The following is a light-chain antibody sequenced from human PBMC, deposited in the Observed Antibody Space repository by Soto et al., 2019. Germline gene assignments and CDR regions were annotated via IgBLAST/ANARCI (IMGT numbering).Light chain of an antibody. CDR2: GAS. CDR1: QSVSRS. Sequence: EIVLTQSPATLSVSPGERATLSCRASQSVSRSLAWYQQKPGQAPRLLIYGASTRATGIPARFSGSGSGTDFTLAISSLQAEDSAVYFCQQYNNWPTWTFGQGTKVDIK. J-gene: IGKJ1*01. V-gene: IGKV3-15*01. CDR3: QQYNNWPTWT.